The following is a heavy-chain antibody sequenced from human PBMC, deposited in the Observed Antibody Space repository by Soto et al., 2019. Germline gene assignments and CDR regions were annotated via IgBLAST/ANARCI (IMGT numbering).Heavy chain of an antibody. Sequence: EVQLVEPGGGLVQPGGPLRRSCEASGVTVSSNYMSWVRQPPRKGLYWVSTIYSDGTTRDADSVQVRFTISRDSSKINLSLQLNSLRPEDTSVYYCARASTVTTIYDLWGAGSLVCVS. CDR1: GVTVSSNY. V-gene: IGHV3-66*01. CDR2: IYSDGTT. J-gene: IGHJ4*03. CDR3: ARASTVTTIYDL. D-gene: IGHD4-17*01.